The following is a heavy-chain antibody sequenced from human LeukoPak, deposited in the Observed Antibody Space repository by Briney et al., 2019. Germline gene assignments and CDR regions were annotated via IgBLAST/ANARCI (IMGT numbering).Heavy chain of an antibody. D-gene: IGHD3-10*01. Sequence: GGSLRLSCAASGFTFSNDPMRWVRQTPGKGLEWVSTINYSGGSKYYADSVKGRFTISRDNSKNTLYLQMNSLRVDDTAVYYFANRPGCRGFACWGQGTLVTVSS. CDR1: GFTFSNDP. V-gene: IGHV3-23*01. CDR2: INYSGGSK. CDR3: ANRPGCRGFAC. J-gene: IGHJ4*02.